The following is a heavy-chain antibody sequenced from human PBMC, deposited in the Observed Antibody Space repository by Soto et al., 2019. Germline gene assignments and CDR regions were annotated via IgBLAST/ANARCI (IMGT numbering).Heavy chain of an antibody. CDR3: ARDHCSGGSCYLDHLRYWNGMDV. D-gene: IGHD2-15*01. CDR2: IYYSGST. J-gene: IGHJ6*02. CDR1: GGSLSSYY. V-gene: IGHV4-59*01. Sequence: SETLSLTCVVSGGSLSSYYWSWIRQPPGKGLEWIGYIYYSGSTNYNPSLKSRVTISVDTSKNQFSLKLSSVTAADTAVYYCARDHCSGGSCYLDHLRYWNGMDVWGQGTTVTVSS.